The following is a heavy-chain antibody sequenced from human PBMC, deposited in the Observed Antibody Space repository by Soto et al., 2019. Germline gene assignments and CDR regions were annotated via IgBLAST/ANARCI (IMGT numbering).Heavy chain of an antibody. D-gene: IGHD3-3*01. CDR3: ARGKPAXITIFGVPTQYRGYFDL. V-gene: IGHV1-8*01. CDR2: VNPNSGNT. CDR1: GYTFTSYD. Sequence: VKVSCKASGYTFTSYDINWVRQATGQGLEWMGWVNPNSGNTGYAQKFQGRVTMTRNTSISTAYMELSSLRSEDTAVYYCARGKPAXITIFGVPTQYRGYFDLWGRGTLVTVSS. J-gene: IGHJ2*01.